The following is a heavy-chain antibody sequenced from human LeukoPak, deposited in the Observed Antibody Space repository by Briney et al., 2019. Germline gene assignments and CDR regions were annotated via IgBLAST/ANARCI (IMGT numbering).Heavy chain of an antibody. CDR1: GYTFTSYG. J-gene: IGHJ4*02. CDR3: ARGALFGVVPLPFDY. CDR2: ISAYNGNT. Sequence: GASVKVSCKASGYTFTSYGISWVRQAPGQGLEWMGWISAYNGNTSYAQKLQGRVTMTTDTSTSTAYMELRSLRSDDTAVYYCARGALFGVVPLPFDYWGQGTLVTVSS. D-gene: IGHD3-3*01. V-gene: IGHV1-18*01.